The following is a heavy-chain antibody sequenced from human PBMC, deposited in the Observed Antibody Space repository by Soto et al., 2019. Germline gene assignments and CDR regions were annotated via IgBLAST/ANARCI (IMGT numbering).Heavy chain of an antibody. J-gene: IGHJ4*02. CDR3: ARGPRILAYSGSDFFDY. Sequence: QVQLQQWGAGLLKPSETLSLTCAVYGGSFSGYYWSWIRQPPGTGLEWIGEINHSGSTNYNPSLKSRVTISVDTAKNQFSRKLISVTAADTAVYYCARGPRILAYSGSDFFDYWGQGTLVTVSS. CDR2: INHSGST. D-gene: IGHD1-26*01. V-gene: IGHV4-34*01. CDR1: GGSFSGYY.